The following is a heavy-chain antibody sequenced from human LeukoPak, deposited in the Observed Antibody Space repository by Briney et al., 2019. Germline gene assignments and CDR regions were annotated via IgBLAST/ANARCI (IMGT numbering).Heavy chain of an antibody. D-gene: IGHD2-15*01. J-gene: IGHJ4*02. V-gene: IGHV1-2*02. CDR2: INPNSGGT. Sequence: GASVKVSCKASGYTFTSYDINWVRQATGQGLEWMGWINPNSGGTNYAQKFQGRVTMTRDTSISTAYMELSRLRSDDTAVYYCASGYCSGGSCYIQSFDYWGQGTLVTVSS. CDR3: ASGYCSGGSCYIQSFDY. CDR1: GYTFTSYD.